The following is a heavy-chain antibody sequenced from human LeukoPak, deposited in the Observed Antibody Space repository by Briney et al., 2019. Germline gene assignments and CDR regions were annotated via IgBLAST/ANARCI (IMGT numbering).Heavy chain of an antibody. CDR1: GYTFTGYY. Sequence: ASVKVSCKASGYTFTGYYTHWVGQAPGQGVEWMGWINSNSGATHYAQKFQGRVTMTRDTTISTAYMELSSLKSADTAVYYCARENSGYYDYWGQGTLVTVSS. V-gene: IGHV1-2*02. CDR2: INSNSGAT. D-gene: IGHD3-22*01. CDR3: ARENSGYYDY. J-gene: IGHJ4*02.